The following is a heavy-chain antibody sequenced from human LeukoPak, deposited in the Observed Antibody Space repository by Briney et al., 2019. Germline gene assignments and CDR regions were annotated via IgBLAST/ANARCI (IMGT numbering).Heavy chain of an antibody. J-gene: IGHJ4*02. Sequence: LETLSLTCTVSGGSISSYYWSWIRQPPGKGLEWIGYIYYSGSTNYNPSLKSRVTISVDTSKNQFSLKLSSVTAADTAVYYCAGRIAAADYWGQGTLVTVSS. V-gene: IGHV4-59*08. CDR3: AGRIAAADY. CDR2: IYYSGST. CDR1: GGSISSYY. D-gene: IGHD6-13*01.